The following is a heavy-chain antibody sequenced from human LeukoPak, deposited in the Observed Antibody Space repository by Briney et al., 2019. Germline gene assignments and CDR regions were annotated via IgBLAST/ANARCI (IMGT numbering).Heavy chain of an antibody. V-gene: IGHV4-30-4*01. CDR1: GGSISSGDYY. CDR3: ARDLRCGGDCPNNWFDP. Sequence: SQTLSLTCTVSGGSISSGDYYWSWIRQPPGKGLEWIGYIYYSGSTYYNPSLKSRVTISVDTSKNQFSLKLSSVTAADTAVYCCARDLRCGGDCPNNWFDPWGQGTLVTVSS. J-gene: IGHJ5*02. CDR2: IYYSGST. D-gene: IGHD2-21*02.